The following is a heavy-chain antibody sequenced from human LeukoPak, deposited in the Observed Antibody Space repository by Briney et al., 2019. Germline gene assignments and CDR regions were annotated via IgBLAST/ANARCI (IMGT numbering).Heavy chain of an antibody. J-gene: IGHJ4*02. Sequence: ASVKVSCKASGYIFTGYYMHWVRQAPGQGLEWMGWINPNSGGTNYAQRFQGRVTMTRDTSISTAYMELSRLRSDDTAVYYCARGQKREIVVVPADNDYWGQGTLVTVSS. CDR1: GYIFTGYY. CDR3: ARGQKREIVVVPADNDY. V-gene: IGHV1-2*02. CDR2: INPNSGGT. D-gene: IGHD2-2*01.